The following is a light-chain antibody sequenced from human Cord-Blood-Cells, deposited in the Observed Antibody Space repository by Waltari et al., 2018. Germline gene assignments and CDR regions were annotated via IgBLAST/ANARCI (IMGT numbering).Light chain of an antibody. CDR3: AACDDSLSGWV. CDR1: RSNIGATS. CDR2: RNN. V-gene: IGLV1-47*01. J-gene: IGLJ3*02. Sequence: QSVLTQPPSASGTPGQRVTLSCSGRRSNIGATSVDWYQHLPGTAPKLLIYRNNQRPSGVPDRFSGSKSGTSASLAISGLRSEDEADYYCAACDDSLSGWVFGGGTKLTVL.